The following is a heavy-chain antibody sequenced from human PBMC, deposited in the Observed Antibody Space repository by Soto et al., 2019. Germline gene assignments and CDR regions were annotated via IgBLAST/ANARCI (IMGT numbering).Heavy chain of an antibody. CDR1: GFTVSTNY. CDR3: AREFVVLAATPQLNYHCHGMDV. D-gene: IGHD2-2*01. CDR2: IYSGGST. Sequence: GSLRLSCAASGFTVSTNYMSWVRQAPGKGLEWVSLIYSGGSTYYADSVKGRFTISRDNSKNTLYLQMNSLRAEDTAVYYCAREFVVLAATPQLNYHCHGMDVWGQGTPVTVSS. V-gene: IGHV3-66*01. J-gene: IGHJ6*02.